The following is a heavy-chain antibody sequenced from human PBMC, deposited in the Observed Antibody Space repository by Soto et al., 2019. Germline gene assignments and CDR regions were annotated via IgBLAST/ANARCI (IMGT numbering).Heavy chain of an antibody. CDR3: ARVPYDYYDSSGVFDY. V-gene: IGHV4-31*03. J-gene: IGHJ4*02. CDR2: IYYSGST. CDR1: GGSISSGGYY. Sequence: SETLSLTCTVSGGSISSGGYYWSWIRQHPGKGLEWIGYIYYSGSTYYNPSLKSRVTISVDTSKNQFSLKLSSVTAADTAVYYCARVPYDYYDSSGVFDYWGQGTLVTVSS. D-gene: IGHD3-22*01.